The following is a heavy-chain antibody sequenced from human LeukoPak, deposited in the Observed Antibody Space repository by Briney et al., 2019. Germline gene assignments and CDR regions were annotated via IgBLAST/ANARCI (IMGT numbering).Heavy chain of an antibody. Sequence: GGSLRLSCAAPGFSFSSNWMGWVRQAPGKGLEWVAHIKRDGSQKYYLDSVKGRFTISRDNAKNSLYLQMNSLRVGDTAVYYCARLGLEVGGPNWFDPWGQGTLVTVSS. V-gene: IGHV3-7*01. CDR1: GFSFSSNW. D-gene: IGHD1-1*01. J-gene: IGHJ5*02. CDR3: ARLGLEVGGPNWFDP. CDR2: IKRDGSQK.